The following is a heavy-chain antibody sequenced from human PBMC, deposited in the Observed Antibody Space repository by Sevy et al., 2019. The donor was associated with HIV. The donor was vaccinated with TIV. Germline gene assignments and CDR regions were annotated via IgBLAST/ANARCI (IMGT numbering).Heavy chain of an antibody. J-gene: IGHJ6*02. D-gene: IGHD5-18*01. CDR3: ARGGYSYGYGNYYGMDV. Sequence: ASVKVSCKASGYTFTGYYMHWVRQAPGQGLEWMGWINPNSGGTNYAQKFQGRVTMTRDTSISTAYMELSRLRSDDTAVYYCARGGYSYGYGNYYGMDVWGQGTTVTVSS. CDR1: GYTFTGYY. CDR2: INPNSGGT. V-gene: IGHV1-2*02.